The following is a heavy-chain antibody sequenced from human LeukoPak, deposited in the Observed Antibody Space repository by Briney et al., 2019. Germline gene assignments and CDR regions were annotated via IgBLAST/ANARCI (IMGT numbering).Heavy chain of an antibody. CDR3: ARNRDPADENWFDP. CDR2: ISYDGSNK. Sequence: GGSLRLSCAASGFTFSSYAMHWVRQAPGKGLEWVAVISYDGSNKYYADSVKGRFTISRDNSKNTLYLQVSSLRTEDTAMYYCARNRDPADENWFDPWGQGTLVTVSS. D-gene: IGHD1-14*01. V-gene: IGHV3-30*04. J-gene: IGHJ5*02. CDR1: GFTFSSYA.